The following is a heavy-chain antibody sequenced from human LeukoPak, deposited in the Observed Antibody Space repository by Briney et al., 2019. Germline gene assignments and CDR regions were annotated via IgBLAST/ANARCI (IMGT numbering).Heavy chain of an antibody. Sequence: KASETLSLTCTVSGGSISSYYWSWIRQPPGKGLEWIGYIYYSGSTNYNPSLKSRVTISVDTSKNQFSLKLSSVTAADTAVYYCARKPFYFDYWGQGTLVTVSS. CDR2: IYYSGST. CDR1: GGSISSYY. CDR3: ARKPFYFDY. J-gene: IGHJ4*02. V-gene: IGHV4-59*08. D-gene: IGHD1-14*01.